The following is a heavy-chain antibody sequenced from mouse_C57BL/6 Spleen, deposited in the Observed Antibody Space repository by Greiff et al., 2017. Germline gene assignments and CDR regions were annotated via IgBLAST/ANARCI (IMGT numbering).Heavy chain of an antibody. D-gene: IGHD2-3*01. Sequence: EVKLMESGGGLVKPGGSLKLSCAASGFTFSDYGMHWVRQAPEKGLEWVAYISSGSSTIYYADTVKGRFTISRDNATNTLFLQKTSLRSEDTAMYDCARDRFYDGYYVWYFDVWGTGTTVTVSS. V-gene: IGHV5-17*01. CDR1: GFTFSDYG. J-gene: IGHJ1*03. CDR3: ARDRFYDGYYVWYFDV. CDR2: ISSGSSTI.